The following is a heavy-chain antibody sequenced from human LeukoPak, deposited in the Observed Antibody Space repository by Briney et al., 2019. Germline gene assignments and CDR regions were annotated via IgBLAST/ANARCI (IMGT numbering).Heavy chain of an antibody. D-gene: IGHD4-11*01. CDR2: IIPILGIA. V-gene: IGHV1-69*02. CDR3: ARGYSNYVGYFDY. J-gene: IGHJ4*02. CDR1: GGTFSSYT. Sequence: SVKVSCKASGGTFSSYTISWVRQAPGQGLEWMGRIIPILGIANYAQKFQARVTITADKSTSTAYMELSSLRSEDTAVYYCARGYSNYVGYFDYWGQGTLVTVSS.